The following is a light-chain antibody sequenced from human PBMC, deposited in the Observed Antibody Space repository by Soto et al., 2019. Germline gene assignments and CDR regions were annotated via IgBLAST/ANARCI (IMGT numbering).Light chain of an antibody. CDR3: QQYNNWPPWT. J-gene: IGKJ1*01. CDR1: QSVSSN. Sequence: EIPMTKSLATLSVSHGERSTLSCRASQSVSSNLAWYQQKPGQAPRLLIYGASTRATGIPARFSGSGSGTEFTLTISSLQSEDFAVYYCQQYNNWPPWTFGQGTKVDI. V-gene: IGKV3-15*01. CDR2: GAS.